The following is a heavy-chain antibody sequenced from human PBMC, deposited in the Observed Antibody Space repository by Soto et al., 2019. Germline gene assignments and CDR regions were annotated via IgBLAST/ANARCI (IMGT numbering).Heavy chain of an antibody. D-gene: IGHD5-18*01. V-gene: IGHV3-48*02. J-gene: IGHJ6*02. Sequence: GGSLRLSCAASGFTFSSYSMNWVRQAPGKGLEWVSYISSSSSTIYYADSVRGRFTISRDNAKNSLYLQMNSLRDEDTAVYYCARDRGYSYGFPMDVWGQGTTVTVSS. CDR3: ARDRGYSYGFPMDV. CDR1: GFTFSSYS. CDR2: ISSSSSTI.